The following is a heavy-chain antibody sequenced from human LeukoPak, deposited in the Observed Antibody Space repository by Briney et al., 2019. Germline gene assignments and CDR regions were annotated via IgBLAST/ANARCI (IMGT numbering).Heavy chain of an antibody. CDR1: GFTFDDYG. CDR3: ARVGYSSSWYVFTNYYYYMDV. CDR2: INWNGGST. J-gene: IGHJ6*03. V-gene: IGHV3-20*04. Sequence: GGSLRLSCAASGFTFDDYGMSWVRQAPGKGLEWVSGINWNGGSTGYADSVKGRFTISRDNAKNSLYLQMNSLRAEDTALYYCARVGYSSSWYVFTNYYYYMDVWGKGTTVTVSS. D-gene: IGHD6-13*01.